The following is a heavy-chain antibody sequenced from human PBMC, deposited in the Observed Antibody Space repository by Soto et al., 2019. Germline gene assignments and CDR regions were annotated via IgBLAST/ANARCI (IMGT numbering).Heavy chain of an antibody. V-gene: IGHV3-48*01. CDR1: GFTFSSYS. J-gene: IGHJ1*01. CDR2: ISSSSSTI. CDR3: ARDAALGYCSGGSCYPFQH. Sequence: PGGSLRLSCAASGFTFSSYSMNWVRQAPGKGLEWVSYISSSSSTIYYADSVKGRFTISRDNAKNSLYLQMNSLRAEDTAVYYCARDAALGYCSGGSCYPFQHWGQGTLVTVSS. D-gene: IGHD2-15*01.